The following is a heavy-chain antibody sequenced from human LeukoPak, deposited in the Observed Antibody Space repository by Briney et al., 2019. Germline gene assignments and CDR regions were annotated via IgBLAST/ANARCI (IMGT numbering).Heavy chain of an antibody. CDR3: AREGSLSQNFDY. V-gene: IGHV1-69*05. CDR2: IIPIFGTA. CDR1: GGTFSSYA. D-gene: IGHD1-26*01. Sequence: GSSVKVSCKASGGTFSSYAISWVRQAPGQGLEWMGRIIPIFGTANYAQKFQGRATITTDESTSTAYMELSSLRSEDTAVYYCAREGSLSQNFDYWGQGTLVTVSS. J-gene: IGHJ4*02.